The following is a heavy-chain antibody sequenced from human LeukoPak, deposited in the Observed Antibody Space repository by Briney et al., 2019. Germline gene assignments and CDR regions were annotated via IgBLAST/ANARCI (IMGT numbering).Heavy chain of an antibody. CDR1: GFTFSSYA. CDR3: ARDPGDTTQSDV. J-gene: IGHJ6*04. Sequence: PGGSLRLSCAASGFTFSSYAMSWVRQAPGKGLEWVSAISGSGGSTYYADSVKGRFTISRDNAKNSLYLQMNSLRAEDTAVYYCARDPGDTTQSDVWGKGTTVTVSS. V-gene: IGHV3-23*01. D-gene: IGHD4-17*01. CDR2: ISGSGGST.